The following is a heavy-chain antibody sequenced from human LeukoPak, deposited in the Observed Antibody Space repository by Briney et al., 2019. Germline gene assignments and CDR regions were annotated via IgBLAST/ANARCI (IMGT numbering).Heavy chain of an antibody. CDR2: ISAYNGNR. J-gene: IGHJ4*02. CDR1: GYTFTNYG. V-gene: IGHV1-18*01. Sequence: GASVKVSCKASGYTFTNYGISWVRQAPGQGLEWMGWISAYNGNRNYAQKLQGRVTMTTDTSTSTAYMEVRSLRSDDTAVYYCARMEDFVVVKPFDYWGQGTLVTVSS. CDR3: ARMEDFVVVKPFDY. D-gene: IGHD2-2*01.